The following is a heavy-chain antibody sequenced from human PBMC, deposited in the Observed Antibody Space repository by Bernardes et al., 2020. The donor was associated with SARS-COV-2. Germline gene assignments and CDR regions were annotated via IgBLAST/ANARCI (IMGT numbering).Heavy chain of an antibody. J-gene: IGHJ4*02. D-gene: IGHD6-19*01. CDR3: AKERYFSGPSDY. V-gene: IGHV3-30*18. CDR1: GFTFSSYG. Sequence: SLRLSCAASGFTFSSYGMHWVRQAPGKGLEWVAVISYDGSNEYYEDSVKGRFTISRDNSKNTLYLQMNSLRAEDTAVYYCAKERYFSGPSDYWGQGTLVTVSS. CDR2: ISYDGSNE.